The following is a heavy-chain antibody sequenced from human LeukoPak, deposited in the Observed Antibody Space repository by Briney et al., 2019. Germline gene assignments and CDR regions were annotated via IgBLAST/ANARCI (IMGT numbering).Heavy chain of an antibody. CDR1: GGSISSSSYY. V-gene: IGHV4-39*07. J-gene: IGHJ4*02. CDR3: ATHPPKVCTGGSCTDY. D-gene: IGHD2-15*01. Sequence: PSETLSLTCTVSGGSISSSSYYWGWIRQPPGKGLEWIGSIHYSGSTYYNPSLKSRVTISVDMSKNQFSLKLSSVTAADTAVYYCATHPPKVCTGGSCTDYWGQGTLVTVSS. CDR2: IHYSGST.